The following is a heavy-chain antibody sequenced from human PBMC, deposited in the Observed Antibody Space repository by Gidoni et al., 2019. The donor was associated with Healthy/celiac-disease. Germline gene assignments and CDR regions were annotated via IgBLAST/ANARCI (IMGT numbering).Heavy chain of an antibody. J-gene: IGHJ4*02. D-gene: IGHD6-19*01. Sequence: EVQLVESGGGLVKPGGSLRLSCAASGFTFSSYGMNWVRQAPGKGLEWVSSISSSSSYIYYADSVKGRFTISRDNAKNSLYLQMNSLRAEDTAVYYCARDGRGHSSGYFDYWGQGTLVTVSS. V-gene: IGHV3-21*01. CDR2: ISSSSSYI. CDR1: GFTFSSYG. CDR3: ARDGRGHSSGYFDY.